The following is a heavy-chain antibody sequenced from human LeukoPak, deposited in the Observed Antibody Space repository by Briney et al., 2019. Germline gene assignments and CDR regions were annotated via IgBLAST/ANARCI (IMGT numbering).Heavy chain of an antibody. CDR3: ASSIAVAGSYFDY. D-gene: IGHD6-19*01. J-gene: IGHJ4*02. Sequence: GGSLRLSCAASGFTFSSYWMSWVRQAPGKGLEWVSAISGSGGSTYYADSVKGRFTISRDNSKSTLYLQMNSLRAEDTAVYYCASSIAVAGSYFDYWGQGTLVTVSS. CDR2: ISGSGGST. CDR1: GFTFSSYW. V-gene: IGHV3-23*01.